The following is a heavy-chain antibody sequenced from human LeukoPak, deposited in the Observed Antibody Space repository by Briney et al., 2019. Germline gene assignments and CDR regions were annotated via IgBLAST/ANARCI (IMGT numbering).Heavy chain of an antibody. CDR2: INPNSGGT. CDR1: GYTFTGYY. V-gene: IGHV1-2*02. Sequence: ASVKVSCKASGYTFTGYYMHWVRQAPGQGLEWMGWINPNSGGTNYAQKFQGRVTMTRDTSISTAYMELSGLRSDDTAVCYCARDREYQRRPYWSVDPWGQGTLVTVSS. J-gene: IGHJ5*02. D-gene: IGHD2-8*02. CDR3: ARDREYQRRPYWSVDP.